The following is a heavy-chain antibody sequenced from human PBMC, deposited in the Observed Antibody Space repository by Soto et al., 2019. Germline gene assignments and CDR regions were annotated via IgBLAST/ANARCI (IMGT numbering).Heavy chain of an antibody. D-gene: IGHD6-19*01. CDR1: GFTFDDYV. V-gene: IGHV3-9*01. Sequence: PGGSLRLSCAASGFTFDDYVMHWVRQAPGKGLEWVSGISWNSGSIGYADSVKDRFTISRDNAKNSLYLQMNSLRAEDTALYYCAKALPAYSSGLDYWGQGTLVTVSS. CDR2: ISWNSGSI. J-gene: IGHJ4*02. CDR3: AKALPAYSSGLDY.